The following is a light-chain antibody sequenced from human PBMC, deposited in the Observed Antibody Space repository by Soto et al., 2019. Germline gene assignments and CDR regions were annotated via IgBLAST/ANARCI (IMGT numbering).Light chain of an antibody. CDR3: QQRRSWPPLT. V-gene: IGKV3-11*01. J-gene: IGKJ4*01. CDR2: DAS. Sequence: EIVLTQSPATLSLSPGERATLSCRASQSVSTYLAWYQQKPGQAPRLLIYDASNRATGIPARFSGSGSGTDFTLTISSLEPEDFAVYYCQQRRSWPPLTFGGGTQVEIK. CDR1: QSVSTY.